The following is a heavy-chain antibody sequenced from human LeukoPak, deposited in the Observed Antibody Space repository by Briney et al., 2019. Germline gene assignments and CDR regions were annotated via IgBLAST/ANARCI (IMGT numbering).Heavy chain of an antibody. Sequence: SETLSLTCTVSGGSISSGSYYWSWIRQPAGKGLEWIGRIYTSGSTNYNPSLKSRVTISVDTSKNQFSLKLSSVTAADTAVYYCAREDYYFWSGYFDYWGQGTLVTVSS. D-gene: IGHD3-3*01. CDR3: AREDYYFWSGYFDY. J-gene: IGHJ4*02. V-gene: IGHV4-61*02. CDR1: GGSISSGSYY. CDR2: IYTSGST.